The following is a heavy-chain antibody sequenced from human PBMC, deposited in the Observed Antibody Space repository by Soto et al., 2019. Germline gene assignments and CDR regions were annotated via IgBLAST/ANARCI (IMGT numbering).Heavy chain of an antibody. CDR3: ARARGSTFTTRFDY. CDR1: GYTFTSYG. J-gene: IGHJ4*02. CDR2: ISVYDGTT. Sequence: ASVKVSCKASGYTFTSYGISWVRQAPGQGLEWLGWISVYDGTTKYAQKLQGRVTMTTDTSTSTAYMELRSLRSDDTAVYYCARARGSTFTTRFDYWGQGTLVTVSS. V-gene: IGHV1-18*01. D-gene: IGHD4-4*01.